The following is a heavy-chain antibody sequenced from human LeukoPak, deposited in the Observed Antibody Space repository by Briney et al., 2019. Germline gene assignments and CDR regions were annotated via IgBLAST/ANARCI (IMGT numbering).Heavy chain of an antibody. CDR2: ISSTSRTI. J-gene: IGHJ4*02. CDR1: GFTFSSHT. CDR3: ARPTYTSGCDF. D-gene: IGHD6-19*01. Sequence: GGSLRLSCAASGFTFSSHTMSWVRQAPGKGLEWVSDISSTSRTIYYADPAKGRFTISRDNAKNSLYLQMNGLRAEDTAVYYCARPTYTSGCDFWGQGTLVTVSS. V-gene: IGHV3-48*04.